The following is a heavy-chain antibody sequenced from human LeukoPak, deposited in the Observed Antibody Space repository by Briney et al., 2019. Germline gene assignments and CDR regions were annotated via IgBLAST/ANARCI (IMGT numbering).Heavy chain of an antibody. CDR1: GFSFGSYA. D-gene: IGHD3-22*01. J-gene: IGHJ3*01. V-gene: IGHV3-23*01. Sequence: PGGSLGLSCATSGFSFGSYAMSWVRQAPGKGLEWVSSISGSGMLTYYADSVRGRFTISRDNSKNTLYLQMSSLRAEDTATFYCAKYYYDSGGRGNDAFDVWGQGTLVTVSS. CDR2: ISGSGMLT. CDR3: AKYYYDSGGRGNDAFDV.